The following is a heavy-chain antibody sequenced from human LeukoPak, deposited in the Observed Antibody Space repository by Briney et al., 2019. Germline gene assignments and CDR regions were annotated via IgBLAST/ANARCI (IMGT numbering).Heavy chain of an antibody. CDR1: GGSISSYY. V-gene: IGHV4-4*07. D-gene: IGHD6-13*01. CDR3: ARGFGAAAGDY. CDR2: IYNSGST. Sequence: SETLSLTCTVSGGSISSYYWSWIRQPAGEGLEWIGRIYNSGSTNYNPSLKSRVTMSVDTSKNQFSLKLSSVTAADTAVYYCARGFGAAAGDYWGQGTLVTVSS. J-gene: IGHJ4*02.